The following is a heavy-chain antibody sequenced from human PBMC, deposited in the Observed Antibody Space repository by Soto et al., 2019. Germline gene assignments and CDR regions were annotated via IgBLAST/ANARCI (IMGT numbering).Heavy chain of an antibody. J-gene: IGHJ4*02. D-gene: IGHD3-16*02. Sequence: SETLSLTCAVYGGSFSGYYWSWIRQPPGKGLERIGEINHSGSTNYNPSLKSRVTISVDTSKNQFSLKLSSVTAADTAVYYCARGLLNYDYFWGIYRWESDILFDYWAQGTLVTVSS. V-gene: IGHV4-34*01. CDR1: GGSFSGYY. CDR2: INHSGST. CDR3: ARGLLNYDYFWGIYRWESDILFDY.